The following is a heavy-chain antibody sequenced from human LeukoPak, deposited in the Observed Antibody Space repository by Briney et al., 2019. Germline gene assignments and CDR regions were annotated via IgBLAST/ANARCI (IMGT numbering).Heavy chain of an antibody. V-gene: IGHV1-2*02. CDR1: GYTFTGYY. D-gene: IGHD6-6*01. CDR3: ARGSSSSLLAYYYYFMDV. J-gene: IGHJ6*03. CDR2: INPNSGGSGGT. Sequence: AASVKVSCKASGYTFTGYYMHWVRQAPGQGLEWMGWINPNSGGSGGTNYAQKFQGRVTMTRDTSISTAYMELSRLRSDDTAVYYCARGSSSSLLAYYYYFMDVWGKGTTVTVSS.